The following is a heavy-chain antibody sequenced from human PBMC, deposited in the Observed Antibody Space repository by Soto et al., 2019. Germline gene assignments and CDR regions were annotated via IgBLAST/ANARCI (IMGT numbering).Heavy chain of an antibody. CDR2: IIPILRSV. CDR1: GDTLGSFA. CDR3: ATGGVLVPAGTFEY. J-gene: IGHJ4*02. D-gene: IGHD3-16*01. Sequence: QVQLVQSGAEVLNPGSSLKVSCKASGDTLGSFAFSWVRQAPGQGLEWLGGIIPILRSVSHAQRFQGRLTITAEEALGTGFMEPGRLTSGDTADYYCATGGVLVPAGTFEYWGPGTLVTGPS. V-gene: IGHV1-69*01.